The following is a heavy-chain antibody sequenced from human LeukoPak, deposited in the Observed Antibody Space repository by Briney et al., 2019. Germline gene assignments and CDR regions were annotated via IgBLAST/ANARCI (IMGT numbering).Heavy chain of an antibody. CDR2: ISSSISTI. CDR3: ARSYYYDSSGYSPYYFDY. V-gene: IGHV3-48*04. J-gene: IGHJ4*02. D-gene: IGHD3-22*01. CDR1: GFTFSSYS. Sequence: GGSLRLSCAASGFTFSSYSKNWVREAPGKGLEWGSFISSSISTIYYADSVKGRFTISRDNSKNSLYLQMNSLRAEDTAVYYCARSYYYDSSGYSPYYFDYWGQGTLVTVSS.